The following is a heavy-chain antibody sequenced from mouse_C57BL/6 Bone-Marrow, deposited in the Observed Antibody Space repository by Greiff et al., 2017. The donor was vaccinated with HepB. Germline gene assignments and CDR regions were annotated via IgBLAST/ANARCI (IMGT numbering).Heavy chain of an antibody. CDR1: GYTFTGYW. V-gene: IGHV1-9*01. D-gene: IGHD2-5*01. Sequence: QVQLQQSGAELMKPGASVKLSCKATGYTFTGYWIEWVKQRPGHGLEWIGEILPGSGSTNYNEKFKSKATLTVDTSSSTAYMQLSSLTSEDSAVYYCAMYSNYRDYWGQGTTLTVSS. CDR3: AMYSNYRDY. J-gene: IGHJ2*01. CDR2: ILPGSGST.